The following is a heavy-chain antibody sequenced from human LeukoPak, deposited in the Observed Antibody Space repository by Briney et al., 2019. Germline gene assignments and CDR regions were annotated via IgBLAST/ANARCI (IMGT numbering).Heavy chain of an antibody. Sequence: GGSLRLSCTASGHTFSTSGFNWVRQAPGKGLEWVASIGPTGSDRYHADSIKGRFTISRDNANNFLYLQMNSLRAEDTAVYYCATETNGRHYDYWGQGTLLTVSS. CDR2: IGPTGSDR. V-gene: IGHV3-21*06. CDR3: ATETNGRHYDY. CDR1: GHTFSTSG. J-gene: IGHJ4*02. D-gene: IGHD1-14*01.